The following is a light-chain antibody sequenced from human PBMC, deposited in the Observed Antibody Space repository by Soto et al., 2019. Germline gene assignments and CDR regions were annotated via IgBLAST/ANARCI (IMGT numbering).Light chain of an antibody. J-gene: IGKJ4*01. Sequence: DIQMTQSPPSLSASVGDRVTITCQASQDISKSLNWYQQKPGKAPNLLIYDASTLEIGIPSRFSGSGSGTSFILNISSLQPEDIATYFCQHYDNLPLTFGGGTKVDI. V-gene: IGKV1-33*01. CDR2: DAS. CDR1: QDISKS. CDR3: QHYDNLPLT.